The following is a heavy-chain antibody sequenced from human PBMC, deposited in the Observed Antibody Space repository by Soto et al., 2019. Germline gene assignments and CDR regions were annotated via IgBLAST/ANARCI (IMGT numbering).Heavy chain of an antibody. CDR2: ISYDGSNK. Sequence: PGGSLRLSCAASGFTXXXXXXXXXXXXXXKGLXXVAVISYDGSNKYYADSVKGRFTISRDNSKNTLYLQMNSLRAEDTAVYYCARAHPLGGPTYYYYYYGMDVWGQGTTVTVSS. D-gene: IGHD2-15*01. V-gene: IGHV3-30-3*01. J-gene: IGHJ6*02. CDR1: GFTXXXXX. CDR3: ARAHPLGGPTYYYYYYGMDV.